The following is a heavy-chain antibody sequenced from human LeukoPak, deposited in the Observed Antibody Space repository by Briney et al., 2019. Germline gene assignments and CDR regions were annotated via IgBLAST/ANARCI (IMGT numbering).Heavy chain of an antibody. J-gene: IGHJ3*02. Sequence: GGSLRLSCGASGFTFSSYTMNWVRQAPGKGLEWVSVISGSGGGTYYADSVKGRFTISRDNSKNTLYLQMNSLRAEGTAVYYCGKVRIQLTPRDAFDIRGQGTMVTVSS. CDR1: GFTFSSYT. CDR2: ISGSGGGT. CDR3: GKVRIQLTPRDAFDI. D-gene: IGHD5-18*01. V-gene: IGHV3-23*01.